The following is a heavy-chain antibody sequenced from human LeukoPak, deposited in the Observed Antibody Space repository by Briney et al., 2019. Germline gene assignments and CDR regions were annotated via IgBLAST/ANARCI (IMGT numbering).Heavy chain of an antibody. J-gene: IGHJ6*02. D-gene: IGHD4-17*01. Sequence: TSVKVSCEASGFTFTSSAMQWVRQARGQRLEWIGWIVVGSGNTNYAQKFQEGVTITRDMSTSTAYMELSSLRSEDTAVYYCAAHPDYGDYDGIPMPYYYYGMDVWGQGTTVTVSS. CDR1: GFTFTSSA. V-gene: IGHV1-58*02. CDR2: IVVGSGNT. CDR3: AAHPDYGDYDGIPMPYYYYGMDV.